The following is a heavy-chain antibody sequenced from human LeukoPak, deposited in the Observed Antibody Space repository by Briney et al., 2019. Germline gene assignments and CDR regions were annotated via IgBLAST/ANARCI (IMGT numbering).Heavy chain of an antibody. CDR2: IKSRTDGGTT. CDR1: GFTFSNAW. V-gene: IGHV3-15*01. Sequence: GGSLRLSCAASGFTFSNAWMSWVRQAPGKGLEWVGRIKSRTDGGTTDYAAPVKGRFTISRDDSKNTLYLQMNGLKTEDTAMYYCTTEYVLLWFGESLGGVDYWGQGTLVTVSS. J-gene: IGHJ4*02. D-gene: IGHD3-10*01. CDR3: TTEYVLLWFGESLGGVDY.